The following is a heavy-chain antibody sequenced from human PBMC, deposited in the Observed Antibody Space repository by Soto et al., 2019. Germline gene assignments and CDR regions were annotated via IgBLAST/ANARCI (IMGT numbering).Heavy chain of an antibody. CDR3: TGSYTLSYTLSLHDALPI. CDR1: GYTFTSYG. J-gene: IGHJ3*02. D-gene: IGHD1-26*01. V-gene: IGHV1-18*04. CDR2: ISAYNGNT. Sequence: CKASGYTFTSYGISWVLQAPGQGLEWMGWISAYNGNTNYAQKLQGRVTMTTDTSTSTAYMELRSLRFVFLNVTSRTGSYTLSYTLSLHDALPIWG.